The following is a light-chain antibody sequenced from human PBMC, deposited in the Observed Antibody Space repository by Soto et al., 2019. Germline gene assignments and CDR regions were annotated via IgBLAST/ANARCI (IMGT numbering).Light chain of an antibody. Sequence: EIVMTQSPATLSVSPGKRATLSCRASQSVSNNLAWYQQKPGQAPRLLIDGASTRATGIPARFSGSGSGTEITLTISSLQSEDFAVYYCQQYNSWPLTFGGGTKVAIK. CDR2: GAS. CDR1: QSVSNN. V-gene: IGKV3-15*01. CDR3: QQYNSWPLT. J-gene: IGKJ4*01.